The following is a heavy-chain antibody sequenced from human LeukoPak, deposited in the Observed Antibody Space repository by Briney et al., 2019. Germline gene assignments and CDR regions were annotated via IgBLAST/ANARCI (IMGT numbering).Heavy chain of an antibody. Sequence: GGSLRLSCAASGFTFSSYAMSWVRQAPGKGLEWVSAISGSGGSTYYADSVKGRFTISRDNSKNTLYLQMNSLRAEDTAVNYCARDYGVENWFDPWGQGTLVTVSS. D-gene: IGHD3-10*01. J-gene: IGHJ5*02. CDR1: GFTFSSYA. CDR3: ARDYGVENWFDP. V-gene: IGHV3-23*01. CDR2: ISGSGGST.